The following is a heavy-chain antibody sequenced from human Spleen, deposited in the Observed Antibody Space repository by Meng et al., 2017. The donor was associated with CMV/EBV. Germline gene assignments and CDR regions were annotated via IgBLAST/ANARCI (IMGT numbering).Heavy chain of an antibody. Sequence: GSLRLSCTVSGGSISSSDKYWGWIRQSPGKGLEWIGSIFNSGNTYYNPSLKSRVTISVDTSKNQFSLKLSSVTAADTAVYYCARARFDYRGQGTLVTVSS. CDR3: ARARFDY. CDR2: IFNSGNT. V-gene: IGHV4-39*07. CDR1: GGSISSSDKY. J-gene: IGHJ4*02.